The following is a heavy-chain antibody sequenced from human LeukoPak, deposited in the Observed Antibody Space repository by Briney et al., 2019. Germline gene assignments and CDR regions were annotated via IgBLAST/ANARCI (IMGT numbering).Heavy chain of an antibody. V-gene: IGHV3-23*01. CDR3: AKHYVTYSGSHIDS. J-gene: IGHJ4*02. CDR2: ISGGGGGT. CDR1: GFTFGGYA. D-gene: IGHD1-26*01. Sequence: GGSLRLSCAASGFTFGGYAMTWVRQAPGRGLEWVSAISGGGGGTYYADSVKGRFTISRDNSKNTLYLQMNSLRAEDTALYYCAKHYVTYSGSHIDSWGQGTLVTVSS.